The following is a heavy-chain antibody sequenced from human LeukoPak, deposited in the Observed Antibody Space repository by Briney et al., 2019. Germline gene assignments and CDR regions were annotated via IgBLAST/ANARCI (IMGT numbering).Heavy chain of an antibody. CDR1: GVSISSSSYY. D-gene: IGHD3-16*01. V-gene: IGHV4-39*01. J-gene: IGHJ4*02. CDR2: IYYSGST. Sequence: SETLSLTCTVSGVSISSSSYYWGWIRQPPGKGLEWIGSIYYSGSTYYNPSLKSRVTISVDTSKNQFSLKLSSVTAADTAVYYCAILAYGGKDYWGQGTLVTVSS. CDR3: AILAYGGKDY.